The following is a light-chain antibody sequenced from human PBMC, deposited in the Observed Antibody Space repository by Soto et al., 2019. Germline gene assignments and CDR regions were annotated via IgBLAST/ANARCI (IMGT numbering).Light chain of an antibody. CDR2: DAS. CDR3: QQYGGSPLT. V-gene: IGKV3-20*01. Sequence: EIVLTQSPATLSLSPGERATLSCRASQSVSTYLAWYQQTPGRPPRLLIYDASKRAPGIPARFSGSGSGTDFTLTISRLEPEDFAVYYCQQYGGSPLTFGGGTKVDI. CDR1: QSVSTY. J-gene: IGKJ4*01.